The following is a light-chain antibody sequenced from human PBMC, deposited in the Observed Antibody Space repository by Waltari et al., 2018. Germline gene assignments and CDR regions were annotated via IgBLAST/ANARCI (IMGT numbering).Light chain of an antibody. Sequence: QSALSQPASVSGSPGQSLTISCTGRSSDVGGDDSVSWYQDHPGQAPKVIIYDVNNRPSWVSDRFSCSKSGNTASLTISGLQAEDEANYYCCSQSSYNGVIFGGGTKLTVL. CDR1: SSDVGGDDS. V-gene: IGLV2-14*03. CDR2: DVN. J-gene: IGLJ2*01. CDR3: CSQSSYNGVI.